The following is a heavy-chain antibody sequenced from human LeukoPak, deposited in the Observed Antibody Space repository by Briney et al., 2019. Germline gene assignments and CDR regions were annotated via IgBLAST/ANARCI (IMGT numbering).Heavy chain of an antibody. CDR1: GFTFSSYA. Sequence: PGGSLRLSCAASGFTFSSYAMNWVRQAPGKGLEWVSSISSSSYIYYADSVKGRFTISRDNAKNSLYLQMNSLRAEDTAVYYCARALPRGYCSGGSCYAWDYWGQGTLVTVSS. V-gene: IGHV3-21*01. CDR2: ISSSSYI. D-gene: IGHD2-15*01. CDR3: ARALPRGYCSGGSCYAWDY. J-gene: IGHJ4*02.